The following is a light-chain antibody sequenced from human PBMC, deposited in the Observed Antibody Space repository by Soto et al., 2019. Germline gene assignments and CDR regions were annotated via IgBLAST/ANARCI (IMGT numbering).Light chain of an antibody. V-gene: IGKV1-27*01. CDR3: QTSNSAPLT. CDR2: GAS. J-gene: IGKJ4*01. Sequence: DIQMTQSPSSLSASVGDRVTITCRASQDISNYLAWYQQKPGKVPKLLIYGASTLHSGVPSRFSGSGSGTDFTLTISRLQPGDVATYYCQTSNSAPLTFGGGTKVDIK. CDR1: QDISNY.